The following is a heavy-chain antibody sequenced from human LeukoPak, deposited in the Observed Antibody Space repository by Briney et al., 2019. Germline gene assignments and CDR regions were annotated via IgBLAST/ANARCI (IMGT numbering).Heavy chain of an antibody. Sequence: GGSLRLSCAVSGFTFSNYEMNWVRQAPGKGLEWVSNIGSSGTTIYYADSVKGRFSISRDNAKSSLYLQMNSLRVEDTAVYYCALLAVASDFDYWGQGALVTVSS. CDR1: GFTFSNYE. CDR3: ALLAVASDFDY. CDR2: IGSSGTTI. D-gene: IGHD6-19*01. V-gene: IGHV3-48*03. J-gene: IGHJ4*02.